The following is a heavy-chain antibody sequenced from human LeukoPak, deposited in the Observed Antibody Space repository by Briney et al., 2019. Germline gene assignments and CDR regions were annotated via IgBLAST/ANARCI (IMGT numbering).Heavy chain of an antibody. CDR2: IYYSGST. CDR1: GGSMSSYY. V-gene: IGHV4-59*01. Sequence: SETLSLTCTVSGGSMSSYYWSWIRQPPGKGLEWIGYIYYSGSTNYNPSLKSRVTISVDTSKNQFSLKLSSVTAADTAVYYCARGVICFDTVTTEFDYWGQGTLVTVSS. CDR3: ARGVICFDTVTTEFDY. D-gene: IGHD4-17*01. J-gene: IGHJ4*02.